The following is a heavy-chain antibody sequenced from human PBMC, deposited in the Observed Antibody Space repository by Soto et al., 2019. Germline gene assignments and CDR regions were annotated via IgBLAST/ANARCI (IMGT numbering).Heavy chain of an antibody. CDR1: GGSFSGYY. CDR2: INHSGST. CDR3: ARGSISSGWLRWYYY. Sequence: TSETLSLTCAVYGGSFSGYYWSWIRQPPGEGLEWIGEINHSGSTNYNPSLKSRVTISVDTSKNQFSLKLSSVTAADTAVYYCARGSISSGWLRWYYYWGQGTQVTVSS. J-gene: IGHJ4*02. V-gene: IGHV4-34*01. D-gene: IGHD6-19*01.